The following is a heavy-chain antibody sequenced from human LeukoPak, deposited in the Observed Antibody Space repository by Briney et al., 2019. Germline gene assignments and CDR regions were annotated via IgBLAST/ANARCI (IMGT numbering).Heavy chain of an antibody. D-gene: IGHD3-22*01. CDR2: IWYDGSNK. J-gene: IGHJ3*02. CDR1: GFTFSSYG. V-gene: IGHV3-33*06. Sequence: QPGRSLRLSCAASGFTFSSYGMHWVRQAPGKGLEWVAVIWYDGSNKYYADSVKGRFTISRDNSKNTLYLQMNSPRAEDTAVYYCAKGEADDSSGAHAFDIWGQGTIVTVSS. CDR3: AKGEADDSSGAHAFDI.